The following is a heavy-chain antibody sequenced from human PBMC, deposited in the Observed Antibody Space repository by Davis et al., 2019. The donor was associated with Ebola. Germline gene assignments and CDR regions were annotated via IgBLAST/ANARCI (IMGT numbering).Heavy chain of an antibody. Sequence: MPSETLSLTCTVSGGSISSYYWSWIRQPPGKGLEWIGYIYYSGSTNYNPSLKSRVTISVDTSKNQFSLKLISVTAADTAVYYCARNTASHNDYWGQGTLVTVSS. CDR1: GGSISSYY. CDR3: ARNTASHNDY. J-gene: IGHJ4*02. V-gene: IGHV4-59*01. CDR2: IYYSGST. D-gene: IGHD5-18*01.